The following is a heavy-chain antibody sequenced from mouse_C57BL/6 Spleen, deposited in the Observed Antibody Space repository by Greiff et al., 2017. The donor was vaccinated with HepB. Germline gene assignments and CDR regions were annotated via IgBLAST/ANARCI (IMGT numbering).Heavy chain of an antibody. CDR2: IYPGNGDT. Sequence: LQQSGAELVRPGASVKMSCKASGYTFTSYNMHWVKQTPRQGLEWIGAIYPGNGDTSYNQKFKGKATLTVDKSSSTAYMQLSSLTSEDSAVYCGARRDYGSSYDYAMDYWGQGTSVTVSS. D-gene: IGHD1-1*01. CDR3: ARRDYGSSYDYAMDY. V-gene: IGHV1-12*01. CDR1: GYTFTSYN. J-gene: IGHJ4*01.